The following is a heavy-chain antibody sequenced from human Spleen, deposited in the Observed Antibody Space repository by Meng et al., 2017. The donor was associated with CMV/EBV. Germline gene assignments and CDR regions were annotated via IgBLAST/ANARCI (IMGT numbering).Heavy chain of an antibody. CDR3: AARGDDSRGAFDY. D-gene: IGHD3-3*01. CDR2: IYYSGST. Sequence: QAQLHESGPGLVKPSQTLSLTCTVSGGSISSGDYYWSWIRQPPGKGLEWIGYIYYSGSTYYNPSLKSRVTISVDTSKNQFSLKLSSVTAADTAVYYCAARGDDSRGAFDYWGQGTLVTVSS. V-gene: IGHV4-30-4*08. J-gene: IGHJ4*02. CDR1: GGSISSGDYY.